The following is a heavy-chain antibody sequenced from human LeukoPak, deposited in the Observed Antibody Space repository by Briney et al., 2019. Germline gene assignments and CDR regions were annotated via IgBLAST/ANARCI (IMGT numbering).Heavy chain of an antibody. J-gene: IGHJ5*02. CDR1: GYTFTSYG. D-gene: IGHD3-10*01. CDR2: NSAYNGNT. V-gene: IGHV1-18*01. CDR3: ARDRVTMVRGEKNWFDP. Sequence: ASVKVSCKASGYTFTSYGISWVRQAPGQGLEWMGWNSAYNGNTNYAQKLQGRVTMTTDTSTSTAYMELRSLRSDDTAVYYRARDRVTMVRGEKNWFDPWGQGTLVTVSS.